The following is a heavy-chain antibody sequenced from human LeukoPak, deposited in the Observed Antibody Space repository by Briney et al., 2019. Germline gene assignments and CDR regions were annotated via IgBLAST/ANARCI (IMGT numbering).Heavy chain of an antibody. V-gene: IGHV1-2*02. CDR1: GYTFTGFY. Sequence: ASVKVSCRASGYTFTGFYIHWVRQAPGQGLEWMGWINPNSGGTNYAQKFQGRVTMTRDTSISTAYMELSRLRSDDTAVYYCARDLSQWLVRGAFDIWGQGTMVTVSS. CDR3: ARDLSQWLVRGAFDI. CDR2: INPNSGGT. J-gene: IGHJ3*02. D-gene: IGHD6-19*01.